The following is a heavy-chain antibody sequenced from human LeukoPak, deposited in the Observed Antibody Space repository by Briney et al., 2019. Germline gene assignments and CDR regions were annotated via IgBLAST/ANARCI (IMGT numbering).Heavy chain of an antibody. Sequence: GRSLRLSCAGSGFIFNNYAMHWVRQPPGEGLEWVSGISWNSGSIDYADSVKGRFTISRDNAKNSLYLQMNSLRVEDTAFYYCAKDNRRHYTSGPNPDSLHWGQGALVTVSS. D-gene: IGHD6-19*01. CDR3: AKDNRRHYTSGPNPDSLH. J-gene: IGHJ4*02. V-gene: IGHV3-9*01. CDR2: ISWNSGSI. CDR1: GFIFNNYA.